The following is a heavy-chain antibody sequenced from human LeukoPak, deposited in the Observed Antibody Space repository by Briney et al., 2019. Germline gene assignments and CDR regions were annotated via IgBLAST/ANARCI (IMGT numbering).Heavy chain of an antibody. CDR1: GFTFDDYA. J-gene: IGHJ3*02. V-gene: IGHV3-9*03. CDR3: AKDIGGATTAFDI. D-gene: IGHD1-26*01. CDR2: ISWNSGSI. Sequence: PGRSLRLSCAASGFTFDDYAMHWVRQAPGKGLEWVSGISWNSGSIGYADSVKGRFTISRDNAKNSLYLQMNSLRAEDMALYYCAKDIGGATTAFDIWGQGTMVTVSS.